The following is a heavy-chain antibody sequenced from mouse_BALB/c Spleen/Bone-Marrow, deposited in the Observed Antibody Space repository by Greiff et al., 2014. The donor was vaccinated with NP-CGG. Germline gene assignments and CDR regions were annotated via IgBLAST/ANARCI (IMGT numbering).Heavy chain of an antibody. CDR3: ASPIYYDYPLFAY. CDR1: GFSLTSYG. V-gene: IGHV2-9*02. J-gene: IGHJ3*01. Sequence: QLQLKESGPGLVAPSQSLSITCTVSGFSLTSYGVHWVRQPPGKGLEWLGVIWAGGSTNYNSALMSRLSISKDNSKSQVFLKMNSLQTDDTAMYYCASPIYYDYPLFAYWGQGTLVTVSA. D-gene: IGHD2-4*01. CDR2: IWAGGST.